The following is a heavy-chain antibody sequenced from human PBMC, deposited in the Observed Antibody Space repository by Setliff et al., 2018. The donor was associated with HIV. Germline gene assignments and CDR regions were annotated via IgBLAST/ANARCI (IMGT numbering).Heavy chain of an antibody. Sequence: PGGSLRLSCAASGFTFSSYWMHWVRQAPGKGLVWVSRINTDGSSTSYADSVKGRFTNSRDNAKNTLYLQMDSLRAEDTAVYYCAKIQNPQGYYYDSSGYYPHPGSPDYWGQGTLVTVSS. J-gene: IGHJ4*02. D-gene: IGHD3-22*01. V-gene: IGHV3-74*01. CDR2: INTDGSST. CDR3: AKIQNPQGYYYDSSGYYPHPGSPDY. CDR1: GFTFSSYW.